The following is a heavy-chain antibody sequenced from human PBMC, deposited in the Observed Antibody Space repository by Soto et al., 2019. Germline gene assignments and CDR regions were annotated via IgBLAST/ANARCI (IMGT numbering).Heavy chain of an antibody. CDR3: ARVGRGTSGDCDY. CDR2: MNPNTGNA. V-gene: IGHV1-8*01. J-gene: IGHJ4*02. CDR1: GYTFTSYD. Sequence: QVQLVQSGAEVKKPGASVKVSCKASGYTFTSYDIHWVRQAPGQGLEWMGWMNPNTGNAASAQKFQGRVTMTRNTSISTAYMQLSSLRSEDTAVYFCARVGRGTSGDCDYWGQGTLVTVSS. D-gene: IGHD2-21*02.